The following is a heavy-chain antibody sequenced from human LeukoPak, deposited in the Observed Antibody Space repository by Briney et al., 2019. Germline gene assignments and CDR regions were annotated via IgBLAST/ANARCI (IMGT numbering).Heavy chain of an antibody. CDR3: ARARQATVDFDY. V-gene: IGHV3-21*01. D-gene: IGHD4-23*01. Sequence: PGGSLRLSCAASGFTFSSYSMNLVRQAPGKGLEWVSSISSSSSYIYYADSVKGRFTISRDNAKNSLYLQMNSLRAEDTAVYYCARARQATVDFDYWGQGTLVTVSS. CDR2: ISSSSSYI. CDR1: GFTFSSYS. J-gene: IGHJ4*02.